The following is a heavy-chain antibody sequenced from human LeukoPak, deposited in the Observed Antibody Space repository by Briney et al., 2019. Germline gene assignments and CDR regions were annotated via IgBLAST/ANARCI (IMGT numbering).Heavy chain of an antibody. CDR3: ARAFGLTDY. CDR2: ISSSSSTI. D-gene: IGHD3/OR15-3a*01. Sequence: GGSLRLSCAASGFTDSSYSMNGLRQAPGKGVEGVSYISSSSSTIYYADSVKGRFTISRDNAKNSLYLQMNSLRDEDTAVYYCARAFGLTDYWGQGTLVTVSS. V-gene: IGHV3-48*02. CDR1: GFTDSSYS. J-gene: IGHJ4*02.